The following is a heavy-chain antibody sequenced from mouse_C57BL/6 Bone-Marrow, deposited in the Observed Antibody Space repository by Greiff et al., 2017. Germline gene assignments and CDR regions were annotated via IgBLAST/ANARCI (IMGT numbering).Heavy chain of an antibody. Sequence: EVKLVESGGGLVQPGESLKLSCESNEYEFPSHDMSWVRKTPEKRLELVAAINSDGGSTYYPDTMERRFIISRDNTKKTLYRQMSSLRSEDTALYYCARLTTVVGGGYFDVWGTGTTVTVSS. CDR2: INSDGGST. CDR1: EYEFPSHD. CDR3: ARLTTVVGGGYFDV. V-gene: IGHV5-2*01. D-gene: IGHD1-1*01. J-gene: IGHJ1*03.